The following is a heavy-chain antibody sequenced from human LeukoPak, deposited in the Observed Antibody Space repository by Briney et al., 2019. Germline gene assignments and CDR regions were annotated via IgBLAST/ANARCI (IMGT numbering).Heavy chain of an antibody. J-gene: IGHJ4*02. CDR3: AKDVPAAYFDY. CDR1: GFTFSSYG. Sequence: GVSLRLSCAASGFTFSSYGMHWVRQAPGKGLEWVAVISYDGSNKYYADSVKGRFTISRDNSKNTLYLQMNSLRAEDTAVHYCAKDVPAAYFDYWGQGTLVTVSS. CDR2: ISYDGSNK. V-gene: IGHV3-30*18. D-gene: IGHD2-2*01.